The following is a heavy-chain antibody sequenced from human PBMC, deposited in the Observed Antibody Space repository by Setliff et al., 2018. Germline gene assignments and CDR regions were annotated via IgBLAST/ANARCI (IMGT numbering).Heavy chain of an antibody. Sequence: GASVKVSCKASGGTFNSYAISWVRQAPGQGLEWVGGIVRLLRSANYAQKFQGRVTITTDESTAYMELSSLRSEDTAVYYCAREGVDSRSSTDYRYYMDVWGKGTTVTVSS. J-gene: IGHJ6*03. CDR1: GGTFNSYA. CDR3: AREGVDSRSSTDYRYYMDV. V-gene: IGHV1-69*05. CDR2: IVRLLRSA. D-gene: IGHD6-6*01.